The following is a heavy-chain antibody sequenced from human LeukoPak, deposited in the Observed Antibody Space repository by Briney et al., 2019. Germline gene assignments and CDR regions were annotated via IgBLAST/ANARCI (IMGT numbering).Heavy chain of an antibody. J-gene: IGHJ3*02. CDR3: TRGGSSGYKYNACDI. D-gene: IGHD3-22*01. Sequence: GGSPRLSCAASRFTFRGHEMNWVRQAPGKGLEWVSYISILGTNIYYADSVKGRFTISRDNAKNSLYLQMNSLRAEDTAVYYCTRGGSSGYKYNACDIWGQGTMVTVSS. CDR1: RFTFRGHE. CDR2: ISILGTNI. V-gene: IGHV3-48*03.